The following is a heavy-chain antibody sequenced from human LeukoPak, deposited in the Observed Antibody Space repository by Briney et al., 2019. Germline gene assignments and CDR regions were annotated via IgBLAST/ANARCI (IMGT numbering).Heavy chain of an antibody. V-gene: IGHV1-69*01. CDR2: IIPIFGTA. CDR1: GGTFSSYA. D-gene: IGHD7-27*01. CDR3: ARGALGSGFDY. J-gene: IGHJ4*02. Sequence: SVKVSCKASGGTFSSYAISWVRQAPGQGLEWVGGIIPIFGTANYAQMFQDRVTITADESTSTAYMELSSLRPEDTAMYYCARGALGSGFDYWGQGTLVTVSS.